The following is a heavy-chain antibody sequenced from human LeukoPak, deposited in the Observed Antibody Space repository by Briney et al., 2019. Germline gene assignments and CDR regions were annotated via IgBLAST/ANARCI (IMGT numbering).Heavy chain of an antibody. V-gene: IGHV4-34*01. CDR1: GFTFSSYA. J-gene: IGHJ3*02. D-gene: IGHD6-6*01. Sequence: GSLRLSCAASGFTFSSYAMSWIRQPPGKGLEWIGEINHSGSTNYNPSLKSRVTISVDTSKNQFSLKLSSVTAADTAVYYCARPMSSYSRYAFDIWGQGTMVTVSS. CDR2: INHSGST. CDR3: ARPMSSYSRYAFDI.